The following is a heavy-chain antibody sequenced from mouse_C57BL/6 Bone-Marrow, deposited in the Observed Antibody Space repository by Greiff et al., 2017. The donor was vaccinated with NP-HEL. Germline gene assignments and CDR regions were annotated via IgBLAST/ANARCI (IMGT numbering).Heavy chain of an antibody. D-gene: IGHD2-4*01. CDR2: ISSGGSYT. J-gene: IGHJ3*01. CDR3: ARRDYDYDGAWFAY. Sequence: EVNVVESGGDLVKPGGSLKLSCAASGFTFSSYGMSWVRQTPDKRLEWVATISSGGSYTYYPDSVKGRFTISRDNAKNTLYLQMSSLKSEDTAMYYCARRDYDYDGAWFAYWGQGTLVTVSA. CDR1: GFTFSSYG. V-gene: IGHV5-6*02.